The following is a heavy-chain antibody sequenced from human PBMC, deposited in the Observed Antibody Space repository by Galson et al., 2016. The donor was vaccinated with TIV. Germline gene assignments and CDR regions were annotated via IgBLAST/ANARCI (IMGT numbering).Heavy chain of an antibody. CDR1: GYTFTSYT. D-gene: IGHD6-19*01. CDR2: INVYNGNT. V-gene: IGHV1-3*01. CDR3: ARVLEVAGTDY. J-gene: IGHJ4*02. Sequence: SCKASGYTFTSYTMHWVRQAPGQRLEWMGWINVYNGNTRYSQKFQGRVTMTRDTSTSTVYMELSSLRSEDTAVYYCARVLEVAGTDYWGQGTLVTVSP.